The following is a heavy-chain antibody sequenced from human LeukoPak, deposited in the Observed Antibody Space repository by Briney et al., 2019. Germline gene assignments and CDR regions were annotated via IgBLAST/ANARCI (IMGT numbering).Heavy chain of an antibody. J-gene: IGHJ6*03. CDR1: GGSISSSSYC. CDR3: ARRVTMVRGFGYRYMDV. Sequence: SETLSLTCTVSGGSISSSSYCWGWIRQPPGKGLEWIGEINHSGSTNYNPFLKSRVTISVDTSKNQFSLKLSSVTAADTAVYYCARRVTMVRGFGYRYMDVWGKGTTVTISS. V-gene: IGHV4-39*07. CDR2: INHSGST. D-gene: IGHD3-10*01.